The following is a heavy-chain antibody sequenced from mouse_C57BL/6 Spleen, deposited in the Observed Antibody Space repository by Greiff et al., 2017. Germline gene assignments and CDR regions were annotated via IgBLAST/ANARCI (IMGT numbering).Heavy chain of an antibody. CDR2: INPSNGGT. CDR3: ARSNYYGSKWGY. J-gene: IGHJ2*01. CDR1: GYTFTSYW. Sequence: VQLQQSGTELVKPGASVKLSCTASGYTFTSYWMHWVKQRPGQGLEWIGYINPSNGGTTYNEKFQSKATLTVDKSSSTAYMQLSSLASEDSAIYGYARSNYYGSKWGYWGQGTTLTVSS. V-gene: IGHV1-53*01. D-gene: IGHD1-1*01.